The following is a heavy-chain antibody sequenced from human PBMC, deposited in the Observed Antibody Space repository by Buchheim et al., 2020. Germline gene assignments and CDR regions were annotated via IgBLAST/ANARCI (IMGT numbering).Heavy chain of an antibody. CDR3: ARERLYSSSRAELDY. D-gene: IGHD6-6*01. CDR2: ISPLGGST. Sequence: QVQLVQSGAEVKKPGASVRVSCKASGYTFTDYSIHWVRQAPGQGLEWMGIISPLGGSTSYAQRFQGRVTMTRDTSTSTLYMELSSLRSEDTAVYYCARERLYSSSRAELDYWGQGTL. V-gene: IGHV1-46*01. CDR1: GYTFTDYS. J-gene: IGHJ4*02.